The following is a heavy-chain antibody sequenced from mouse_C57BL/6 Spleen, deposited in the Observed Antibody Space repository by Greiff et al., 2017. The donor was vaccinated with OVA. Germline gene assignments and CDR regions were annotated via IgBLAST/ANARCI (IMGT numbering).Heavy chain of an antibody. CDR3: TTGFYYGNFDY. Sequence: EVQLQQSGAELVRPGASVKLSCTASGFNIKDDYMHWVKQRPEQGLEWIGWIDPENGDTEYASKFQGKATITADTSSNTAYLQLSSLTSEDTAVYYCTTGFYYGNFDYWGQGTTLTVSS. V-gene: IGHV14-4*01. J-gene: IGHJ2*01. CDR1: GFNIKDDY. CDR2: IDPENGDT. D-gene: IGHD2-1*01.